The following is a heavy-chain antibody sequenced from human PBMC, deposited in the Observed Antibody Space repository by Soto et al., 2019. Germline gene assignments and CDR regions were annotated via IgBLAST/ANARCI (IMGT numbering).Heavy chain of an antibody. D-gene: IGHD1-26*01. V-gene: IGHV3-23*01. CDR1: GFTFSSYA. CDR2: ISGSGGST. CDR3: EKDPRAKLFVTHDGFDI. J-gene: IGHJ3*02. Sequence: PGGSLRLSCAASGFTFSSYAMSWVRQAPGKGLEWVSAISGSGGSTYYADSVKGRFTISRDNSKNTLYLQMNSLRAEDTAVYYCEKDPRAKLFVTHDGFDIWGQGTMVTVSS.